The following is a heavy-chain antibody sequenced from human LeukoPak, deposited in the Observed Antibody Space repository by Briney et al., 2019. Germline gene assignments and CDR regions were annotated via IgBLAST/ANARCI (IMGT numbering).Heavy chain of an antibody. CDR1: GSRFTSYW. J-gene: IGHJ4*02. V-gene: IGHV5-51*01. D-gene: IGHD3-9*01. CDR2: IYPGDSDT. CDR3: ARVGSFDWLLDY. Sequence: GGSLKISWKGSGSRFTSYWIGWVRQMPGKGLEGMGIIYPGDSDTRYSPSFQGQVSISADKSISTAYLQWSSLKASDTAMYYCARVGSFDWLLDYWGQGTLVTVSS.